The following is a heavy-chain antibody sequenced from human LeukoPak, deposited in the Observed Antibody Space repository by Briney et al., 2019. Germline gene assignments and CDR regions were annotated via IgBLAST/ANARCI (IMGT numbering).Heavy chain of an antibody. J-gene: IGHJ4*02. CDR2: IKQDGSEK. CDR1: GFTFSSYW. Sequence: GGSLRLSCAASGFTFSSYWMSWVRQAPGKGLEWVANIKQDGSEKYYVDSVKGRFTISRDNAKNSLYLQMNSLRAEDTAVYYCAKVPTGESVAARRYFDYWGQGTLVTVSS. V-gene: IGHV3-7*03. D-gene: IGHD6-19*01. CDR3: AKVPTGESVAARRYFDY.